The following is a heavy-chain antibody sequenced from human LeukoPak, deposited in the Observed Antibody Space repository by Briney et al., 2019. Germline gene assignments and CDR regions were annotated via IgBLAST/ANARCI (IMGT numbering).Heavy chain of an antibody. V-gene: IGHV4-4*02. CDR1: GGSISSSDW. J-gene: IGHJ6*03. CDR3: AARAATRPSYYYYYMDV. Sequence: SETLSLTCAVSGGSISSSDWWSWVRQSPGKGLEWIGEIYHSGSTNYNPSLKSRVTISVDKSKNQFSLKLSSVTAADTAVYYCAARAATRPSYYYYYMDVWGKGTTVTVSS. CDR2: IYHSGST. D-gene: IGHD2-15*01.